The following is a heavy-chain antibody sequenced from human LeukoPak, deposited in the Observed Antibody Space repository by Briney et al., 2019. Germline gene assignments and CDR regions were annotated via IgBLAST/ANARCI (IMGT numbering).Heavy chain of an antibody. CDR1: GFTFDDYA. CDR2: ISWDGGST. D-gene: IGHD1-26*01. Sequence: PGGSLRLSCAASGFTFDDYAMHWVRQAPGKGLEWVSLISWDGGSTYYADSVKGRFTISRDNSKNSLYLQMNSLRAEDTALYYCAKDGVADLLYSYYMDVWGKGTTATVSS. CDR3: AKDGVADLLYSYYMDV. J-gene: IGHJ6*03. V-gene: IGHV3-43D*03.